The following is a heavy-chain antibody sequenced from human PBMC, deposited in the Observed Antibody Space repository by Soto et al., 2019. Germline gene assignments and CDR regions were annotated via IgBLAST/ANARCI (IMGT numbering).Heavy chain of an antibody. J-gene: IGHJ6*02. D-gene: IGHD7-27*01. CDR2: ISWNSGSI. CDR3: AKGPELGIYYYGMDV. V-gene: IGHV3-9*01. Sequence: GGSLRLSCAASGFTFDDYAMHWVRQAPGKGLEWVSGISWNSGSIGYADSVKGRFTISRDNAKNSLYLQMNSLRAEDTALYYCAKGPELGIYYYGMDVWGQGTTVTVSS. CDR1: GFTFDDYA.